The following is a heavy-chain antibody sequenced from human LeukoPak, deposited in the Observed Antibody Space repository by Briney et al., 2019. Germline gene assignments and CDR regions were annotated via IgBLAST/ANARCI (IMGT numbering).Heavy chain of an antibody. D-gene: IGHD6-6*01. Sequence: PGGSLRLSCAASGFTFSSYVMSWVRQAPGKGLDWVSYISSSGSTIYYADSVNGRFTISRDNAKNSLYLQMNSLRAEDTAVYFCTRVAAGSSSVLGIFDYWGQGTLVTVSS. CDR2: ISSSGSTI. CDR3: TRVAAGSSSVLGIFDY. J-gene: IGHJ4*02. CDR1: GFTFSSYV. V-gene: IGHV3-48*04.